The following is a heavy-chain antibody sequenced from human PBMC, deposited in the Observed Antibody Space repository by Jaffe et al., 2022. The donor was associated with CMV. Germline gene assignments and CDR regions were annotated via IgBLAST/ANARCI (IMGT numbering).Heavy chain of an antibody. D-gene: IGHD2-15*01. V-gene: IGHV5-10-1*03. J-gene: IGHJ4*02. CDR1: GYSFTSYW. Sequence: EVQLVQSGAEVKKPGESLRISCKGSGYSFTSYWISWVRQMPGKGLEWMGRIDPSDSYTNYSPSFQGHVTISADKSISTAYLQWSSLKASDTAMYYCARHDAGGVVVAAPDYWGQGTLVTVSS. CDR3: ARHDAGGVVVAAPDY. CDR2: IDPSDSYT.